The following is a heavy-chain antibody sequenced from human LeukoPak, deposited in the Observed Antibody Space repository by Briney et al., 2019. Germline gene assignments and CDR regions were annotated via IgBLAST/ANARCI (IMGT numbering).Heavy chain of an antibody. CDR3: AKDAPVTTIVRYYYYGMDV. V-gene: IGHV3-23*01. D-gene: IGHD4-17*01. CDR1: GFTFSDYY. CDR2: ISGSGGST. J-gene: IGHJ6*02. Sequence: GGSLRLSCAASGFTFSDYYMSWVRQAPGKGLEWVSAISGSGGSTYYADSVKGRFTISRDNSKNTLYLQMNSLRAEDTAVYYCAKDAPVTTIVRYYYYGMDVWGQGTTVTVSS.